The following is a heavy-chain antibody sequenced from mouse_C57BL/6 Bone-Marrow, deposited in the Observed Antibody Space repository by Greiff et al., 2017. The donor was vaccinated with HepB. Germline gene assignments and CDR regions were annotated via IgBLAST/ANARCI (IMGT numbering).Heavy chain of an antibody. CDR3: ASYGSSSNWYFDV. V-gene: IGHV14-2*01. Sequence: EVQGVESGAELVKPGASVKLSCTASGFNIKDYYMHWVKQRTEQGLEWIGRIDPEDGETKYAPKFQGKATITADTSSNTAYLQLSSLTSEDTAVYYCASYGSSSNWYFDVWGTGTTVTVSS. D-gene: IGHD1-1*01. CDR2: IDPEDGET. J-gene: IGHJ1*03. CDR1: GFNIKDYY.